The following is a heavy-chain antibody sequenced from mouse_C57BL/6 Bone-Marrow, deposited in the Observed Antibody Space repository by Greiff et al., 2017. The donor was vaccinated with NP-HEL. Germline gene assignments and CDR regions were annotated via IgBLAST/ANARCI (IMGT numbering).Heavy chain of an antibody. V-gene: IGHV5-6*01. J-gene: IGHJ3*01. CDR3: ARLYYYGSSYPFAY. CDR2: ISSGGSYT. D-gene: IGHD1-1*01. CDR1: GFTFSSYG. Sequence: EVQLVESGGGLVKPGGSLKLSCAASGFTFSSYGMSWVRQTPDKRLEWVATISSGGSYTYYPDSVKGRFTISRDNAKNTLYLQMSSLKSEDTAMYYCARLYYYGSSYPFAYWGQGTLVTVSA.